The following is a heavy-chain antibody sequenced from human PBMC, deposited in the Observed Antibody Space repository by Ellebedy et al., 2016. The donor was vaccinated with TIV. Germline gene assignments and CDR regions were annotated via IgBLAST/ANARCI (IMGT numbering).Heavy chain of an antibody. CDR1: GFTSSG. CDR2: IRSDGNTK. J-gene: IGHJ6*02. D-gene: IGHD3-16*01. Sequence: GESLKISCAASGFTSSGMHWVRQAPGKGLEWVAFIRSDGNTKYYADSVRGRFTISRDTSKNTLDLQMTRLRPGDTALYYCVKGAYPVPTVMAVWGQGTMVIVSS. CDR3: VKGAYPVPTVMAV. V-gene: IGHV3-30*02.